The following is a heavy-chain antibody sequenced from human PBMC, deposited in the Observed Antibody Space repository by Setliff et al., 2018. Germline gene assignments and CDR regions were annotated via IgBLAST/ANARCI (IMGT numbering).Heavy chain of an antibody. V-gene: IGHV1-2*02. D-gene: IGHD3-3*02. CDR2: INPDTGYS. CDR1: GYTFTGPY. CDR3: ARDPTNHFWSAYWPF. Sequence: ASVKVSCKASGYTFTGPYMHWVRQAPGQGLEWMGWINPDTGYSKYVQKFQGRVTMTADTSTSTVYMELRSLRSDDTAVYFCARDPTNHFWSAYWPFWGQGTLVTVSS. J-gene: IGHJ4*02.